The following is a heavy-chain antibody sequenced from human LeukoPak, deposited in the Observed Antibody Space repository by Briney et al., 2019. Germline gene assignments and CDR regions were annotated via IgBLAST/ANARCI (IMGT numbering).Heavy chain of an antibody. J-gene: IGHJ4*02. D-gene: IGHD3-10*01. V-gene: IGHV4-59*01. Sequence: SETLSLTCTVSGGSISSYYWSWIRQPPGKGLEWIGYIYYSGSTNYNPSLKSRVTISVDTSKNQFSLKLSPVTAADTAVYYCARAEERYGSGSYSWGQGTLVTVSS. CDR3: ARAEERYGSGSYS. CDR1: GGSISSYY. CDR2: IYYSGST.